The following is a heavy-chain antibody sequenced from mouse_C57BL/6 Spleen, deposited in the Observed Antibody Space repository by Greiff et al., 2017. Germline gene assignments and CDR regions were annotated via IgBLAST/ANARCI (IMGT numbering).Heavy chain of an antibody. J-gene: IGHJ4*01. CDR3: ARRTGYAMDY. D-gene: IGHD4-1*01. CDR2: IYPSDSET. CDR1: GYTFTSYW. Sequence: QVQLQQPGAELVRPGSSVKLSCKASGYTFTSYWMDWVKQRPGQGLEWIGNIYPSDSETHYNQKFKDKATLTVDKSSSTAYMQLSSLTSEDSAVDYCARRTGYAMDYWGQGTSVTVSS. V-gene: IGHV1-61*01.